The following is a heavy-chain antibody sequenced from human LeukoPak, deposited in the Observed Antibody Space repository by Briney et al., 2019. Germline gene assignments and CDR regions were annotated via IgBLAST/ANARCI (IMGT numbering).Heavy chain of an antibody. V-gene: IGHV1-2*02. J-gene: IGHJ6*03. CDR1: SYTFTSYG. D-gene: IGHD3-22*01. CDR2: INPNSGGT. CDR3: ARGPPYYYDSSGYEYYYYYMDV. Sequence: ASVKVSCKASSYTFTSYGISWVRQAPGQGLEWMGWINPNSGGTNYAQKFQGRVTMTRDTSISTAYMELSRLRSDDTAVYYCARGPPYYYDSSGYEYYYYYMDVWGKGTTVTVSS.